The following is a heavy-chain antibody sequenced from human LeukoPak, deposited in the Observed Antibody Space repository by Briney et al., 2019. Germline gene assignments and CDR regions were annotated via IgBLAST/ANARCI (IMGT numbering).Heavy chain of an antibody. CDR3: ARAKYDSSGYYYSGFDI. CDR1: GFTFSDYY. J-gene: IGHJ3*02. D-gene: IGHD3-22*01. CDR2: ISSSGSSI. V-gene: IGHV3-11*04. Sequence: GGSLRLSCAASGFTFSDYYMGWVRQAPGKGLEWVSYISSSGSSIYHADSVKGRFTMSRDNTKKSLYLQMNSLRAEDTAVYYCARAKYDSSGYYYSGFDIWGQGTMVTVSS.